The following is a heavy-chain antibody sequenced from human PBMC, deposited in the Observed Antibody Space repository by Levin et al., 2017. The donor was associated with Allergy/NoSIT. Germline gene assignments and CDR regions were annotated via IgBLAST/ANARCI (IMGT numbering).Heavy chain of an antibody. D-gene: IGHD2-21*02. CDR3: ARDGEVGGGDHTDNWFDP. V-gene: IGHV4-4*07. CDR2: IYTSGST. CDR1: GGSISSYY. Sequence: SETLSLTCTVSGGSISSYYWSWIRQLAGKGLEWIGRIYTSGSTNYNPSLKSRVTMSVDTSKNQFSLKLSSVTAADTAVYYCARDGEVGGGDHTDNWFDPWGQGTLVTVSS. J-gene: IGHJ5*02.